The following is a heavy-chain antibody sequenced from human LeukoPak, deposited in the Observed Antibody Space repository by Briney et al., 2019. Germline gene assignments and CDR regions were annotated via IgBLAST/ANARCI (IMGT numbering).Heavy chain of an antibody. V-gene: IGHV4-4*02. CDR3: ASRHRDILTGYA. D-gene: IGHD3-9*01. Sequence: SGTLSLTCAVSSGSISSNNWWSWVRPPPGRGLELIGEIYHSGSTNYNPSLKSRVTISVDKSKNQFSLKLSSVTAADTAVYYCASRHRDILTGYAWGQGTLVTVSS. CDR1: SGSISSNNW. J-gene: IGHJ5*02. CDR2: IYHSGST.